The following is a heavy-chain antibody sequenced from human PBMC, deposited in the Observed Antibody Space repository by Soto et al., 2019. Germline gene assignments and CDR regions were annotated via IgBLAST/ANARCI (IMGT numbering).Heavy chain of an antibody. D-gene: IGHD5-12*01. CDR1: GFSLSSKGMR. CDR3: ARYKGGSTVATYLFDY. Sequence: SGPTLVNPTQTLTLTCTFSGFSLSSKGMRVSWIRQPPGKALEWLARIDWDDDKFYSPSLRTRLTISKDTSKNQVVLTMTNVDPKETATYYCARYKGGSTVATYLFDYWGQGTLVPVSS. CDR2: IDWDDDK. V-gene: IGHV2-70*04. J-gene: IGHJ4*02.